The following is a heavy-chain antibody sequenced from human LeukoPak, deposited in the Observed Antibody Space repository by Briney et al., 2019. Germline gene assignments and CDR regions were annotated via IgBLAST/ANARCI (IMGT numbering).Heavy chain of an antibody. Sequence: GGSLRLSCAASGFTFSSYAMSWVRQAPGKGPEWVSAISGSGGSTYYADSVKGRFTISRDNSKNTLYLQMNSLRAEDTAVYYCAKVPQPPTYYYDSSGYPDYWGQGTLVTVSS. CDR1: GFTFSSYA. CDR3: AKVPQPPTYYYDSSGYPDY. CDR2: ISGSGGST. D-gene: IGHD3-22*01. J-gene: IGHJ4*02. V-gene: IGHV3-23*01.